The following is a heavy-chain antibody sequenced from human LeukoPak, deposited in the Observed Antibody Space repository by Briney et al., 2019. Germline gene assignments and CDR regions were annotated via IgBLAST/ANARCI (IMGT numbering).Heavy chain of an antibody. J-gene: IGHJ5*02. V-gene: IGHV4-39*07. CDR3: ARRPNYYGSGSYSGNWFDP. D-gene: IGHD3-10*01. Sequence: PSETLSLTCTVSGGSISSRPYYWGWVRQPPGKGLEWIGTISYSGTTYYSPSLKSRVTISVDTSKNQFSLKLSSVTAADTAVYYCARRPNYYGSGSYSGNWFDPWGQGTLVTVSS. CDR2: ISYSGTT. CDR1: GGSISSRPYY.